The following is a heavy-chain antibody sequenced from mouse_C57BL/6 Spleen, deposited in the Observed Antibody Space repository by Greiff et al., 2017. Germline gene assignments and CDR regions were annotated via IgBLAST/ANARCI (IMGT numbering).Heavy chain of an antibody. J-gene: IGHJ4*01. D-gene: IGHD3-3*01. CDR1: GYTFTSYG. CDR3: ARGDEGYAMDY. V-gene: IGHV1-81*01. CDR2: IYPRSGNT. Sequence: QVQLQQSGAELARPGASVKLSCKASGYTFTSYGISWVKQRPGQGLEWIGEIYPRSGNTYYNEKFKGKATLTADKSSSTAYMELRSLTSEDSAVYFCARGDEGYAMDYWGQGTSVTVSS.